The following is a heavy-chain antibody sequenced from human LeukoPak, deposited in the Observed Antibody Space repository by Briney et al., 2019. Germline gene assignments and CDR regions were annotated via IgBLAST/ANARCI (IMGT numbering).Heavy chain of an antibody. CDR2: IKQDGSQK. CDR1: GFTFSNYW. V-gene: IGHV3-7*03. J-gene: IGHJ4*02. CDR3: ARIRFYYHRGPDLDLYYFDY. D-gene: IGHD3-22*01. Sequence: PGGSLRLSCAASGFTFSNYWINWVRQAPEKGLAWVANIKQDGSQKQYVDSVKGRFTISRDNAKNSLYLQMNSLRADDTAVYYCARIRFYYHRGPDLDLYYFDYWGQGTLVTVSS.